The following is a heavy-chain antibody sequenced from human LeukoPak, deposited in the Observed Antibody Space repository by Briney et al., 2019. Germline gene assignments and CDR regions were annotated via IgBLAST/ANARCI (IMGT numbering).Heavy chain of an antibody. Sequence: GGSLRLSCAASGFTASSNYMSWVRQAPGEGLEWVSVIYSGGSTYYADSVKGRFTISRDNSKNTLYLQMNSLRAEDTAVYYCARTGPRFGVDYWGQGTLVTVSS. V-gene: IGHV3-66*02. CDR3: ARTGPRFGVDY. J-gene: IGHJ4*02. CDR2: IYSGGST. D-gene: IGHD1-14*01. CDR1: GFTASSNY.